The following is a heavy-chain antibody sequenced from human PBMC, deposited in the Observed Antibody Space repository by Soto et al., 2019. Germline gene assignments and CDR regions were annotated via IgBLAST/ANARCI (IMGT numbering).Heavy chain of an antibody. CDR1: GFTFSSYA. CDR3: ARDRGVAVAGPWYYGMDV. J-gene: IGHJ6*02. Sequence: GGSLRLSCAASGFTFSSYAMHWVRQAPGKGLEWVAVISYDGSNKYYADSVKGRFTISRDNSKNTLYLQMNSLRAEDTAVYYCARDRGVAVAGPWYYGMDVWGQGTTVTVSS. CDR2: ISYDGSNK. V-gene: IGHV3-30-3*01. D-gene: IGHD6-19*01.